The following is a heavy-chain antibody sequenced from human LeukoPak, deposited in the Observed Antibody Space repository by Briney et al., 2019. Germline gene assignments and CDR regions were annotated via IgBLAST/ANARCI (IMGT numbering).Heavy chain of an antibody. D-gene: IGHD3-22*01. CDR2: ISAYNGNT. V-gene: IGHV1-18*01. J-gene: IGHJ4*02. Sequence: GASVTVSCKASGYTFTSYGISWVRQAPGQGVEGMGWISAYNGNTNYAQKLQGRVTMTTDTSTSTAYMELRSLRSDDTAVYYCARAGGYYYDSSGYYALDYWGQGTLVTVSS. CDR3: ARAGGYYYDSSGYYALDY. CDR1: GYTFTSYG.